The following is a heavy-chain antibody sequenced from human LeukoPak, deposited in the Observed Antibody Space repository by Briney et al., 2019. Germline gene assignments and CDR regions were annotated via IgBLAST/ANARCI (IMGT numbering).Heavy chain of an antibody. D-gene: IGHD3-22*01. J-gene: IGHJ4*02. Sequence: SETLSLTCTVSGGSISSYYWSWIRQPPGKGLEWIGYIYYSGSTNYNPSLKSRVTISVDTSKNQFSLKLSSVTAADTAVYYCARTNSSGYSDYWGQGTLVTVSS. CDR2: IYYSGST. V-gene: IGHV4-59*01. CDR3: ARTNSSGYSDY. CDR1: GGSISSYY.